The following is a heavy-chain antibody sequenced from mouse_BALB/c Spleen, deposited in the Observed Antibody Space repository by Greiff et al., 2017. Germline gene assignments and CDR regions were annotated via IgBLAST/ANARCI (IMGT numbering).Heavy chain of an antibody. D-gene: IGHD1-1*01. CDR2: ISSGSSTI. CDR3: ARRDYGSSYEGAMDY. J-gene: IGHJ4*01. V-gene: IGHV5-17*02. Sequence: EVMLVESGGGLVQPGGSRKLSCAASGFTFSSFGMHWVRQAPEKGLEWVAYISSGSSTIYYADTVKGRFTISRDNPKNTLFLQMTSLRSEDTAMYYCARRDYGSSYEGAMDYWGQGTSVTVSA. CDR1: GFTFSSFG.